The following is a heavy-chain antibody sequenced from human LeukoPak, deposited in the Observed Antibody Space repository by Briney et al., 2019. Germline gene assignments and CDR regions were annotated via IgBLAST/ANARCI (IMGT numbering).Heavy chain of an antibody. CDR3: ARDLTVRKSYYGSGSPFPLDN. CDR1: GFTFNSYS. CDR2: ISSGSSYI. Sequence: GGSLRLSCAASGFTFNSYSMNWVRQAPGKGLEGVSCISSGSSYIYYADSVKGRFTISRDNAKNSLYLQMNSLRAEDTAVYYCARDLTVRKSYYGSGSPFPLDNWGQGTLVTVSS. D-gene: IGHD3-10*01. V-gene: IGHV3-21*04. J-gene: IGHJ4*02.